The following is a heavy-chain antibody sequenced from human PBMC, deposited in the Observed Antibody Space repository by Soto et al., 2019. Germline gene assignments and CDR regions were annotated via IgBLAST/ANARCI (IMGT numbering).Heavy chain of an antibody. CDR2: ISGSGGST. CDR3: AKGRSGYSGYDLGY. Sequence: EVQLLESGGGLVQPGGSLRLSCAASGFTFSSYAMSWVRQAPGKGLEWVSAISGSGGSTYYADSVKGRFTISRDNSKNTLYLQMKSLRAEDTAVYYCAKGRSGYSGYDLGYWGQGTLVTVSS. J-gene: IGHJ4*02. D-gene: IGHD5-12*01. CDR1: GFTFSSYA. V-gene: IGHV3-23*01.